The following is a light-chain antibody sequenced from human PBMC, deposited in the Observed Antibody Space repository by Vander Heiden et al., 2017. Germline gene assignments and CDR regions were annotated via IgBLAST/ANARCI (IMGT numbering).Light chain of an antibody. Sequence: QSLLTHPPSPSGPPGPSVTISSVGSSYNSAGNTVNWYQQLPGTAPKLLIYSNNKRPSGVPDRFSGSKSGTSASLAISGLQSEDEADYYCEAWDNSLSGPVFGGGTKLTVL. CDR1: SYNSAGNT. CDR3: EAWDNSLSGPV. J-gene: IGLJ3*02. CDR2: SNN. V-gene: IGLV1-44*01.